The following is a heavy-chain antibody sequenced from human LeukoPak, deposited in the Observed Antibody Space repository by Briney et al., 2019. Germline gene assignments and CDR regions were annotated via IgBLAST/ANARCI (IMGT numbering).Heavy chain of an antibody. J-gene: IGHJ4*02. Sequence: GGSLGLSCAASGFTFSNYGMHWVRQAPGKGLEWVAVIWYDGSNKYYADSVKGRFTISRDNSKNTLYLQMNSLRAEDTAVYYCARDISSSWYDCWGQGTLVTVSS. V-gene: IGHV3-33*01. CDR2: IWYDGSNK. D-gene: IGHD6-13*01. CDR3: ARDISSSWYDC. CDR1: GFTFSNYG.